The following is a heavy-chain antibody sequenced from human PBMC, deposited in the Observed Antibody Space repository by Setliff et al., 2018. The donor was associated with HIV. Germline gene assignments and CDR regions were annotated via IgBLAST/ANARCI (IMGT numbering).Heavy chain of an antibody. CDR3: ARYYYDRSGSSAPYYFMDV. CDR2: IYHSGSA. D-gene: IGHD3-22*01. CDR1: GGSISSSNW. V-gene: IGHV4-4*02. Sequence: PSETLSLTCAVSGGSISSSNWWTWVRQPPGKGLEWVGEIYHSGSANYNPSLKSRVTISVDKSKNQFSLKLTSVTAAGTAVYYCARYYYDRSGSSAPYYFMDVWGKGTTVTVSS. J-gene: IGHJ6*03.